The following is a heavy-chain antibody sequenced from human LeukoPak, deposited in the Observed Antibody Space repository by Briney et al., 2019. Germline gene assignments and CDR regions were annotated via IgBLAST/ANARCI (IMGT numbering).Heavy chain of an antibody. CDR1: GYTFTSHG. D-gene: IGHD6-13*01. CDR2: ISAYNGNT. J-gene: IGHJ4*02. Sequence: ASVKVSCKASGYTFTSHGISWVRQAHGQGLECMGWISAYNGNTNYAQNLQGRVTMTTDTSTSTAYMELRSLRSDDTAVYYCARGAKRRSWYEFDYWGQGTLVTVSS. CDR3: ARGAKRRSWYEFDY. V-gene: IGHV1-18*01.